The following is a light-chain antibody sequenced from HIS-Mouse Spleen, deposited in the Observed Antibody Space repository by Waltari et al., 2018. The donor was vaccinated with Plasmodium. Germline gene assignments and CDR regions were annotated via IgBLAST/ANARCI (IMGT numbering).Light chain of an antibody. J-gene: IGKJ3*01. CDR1: QSVSSN. CDR3: QQYNNWSFT. V-gene: IGKV3-15*01. CDR2: GAS. Sequence: EIVMTQSPATLSVSPGERATLSCRASQSVSSNLAWYQQKPGPAPRLLIDGASTRATGIPARFSGSGSGTEFTLTISSLQSEDFAVYYCQQYNNWSFTFGPGTKVDIK.